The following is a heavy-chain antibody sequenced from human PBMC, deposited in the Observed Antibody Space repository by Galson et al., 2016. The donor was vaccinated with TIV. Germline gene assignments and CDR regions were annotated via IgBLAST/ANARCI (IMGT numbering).Heavy chain of an antibody. J-gene: IGHJ4*02. CDR1: GYTFSTYW. CDR3: ASFSFQHNCYFCFHF. D-gene: IGHD3-3*01. V-gene: IGHV5-51*03. Sequence: QSGAEVKKPGESLKISCQASGYTFSTYWIGWVRQMPGKGLEWMGIIYPDDSDVRYSPSFRGQVTISADKSLKTAYLQWRSLRASDTGIYYCASFSFQHNCYFCFHFWVQGTRLIVTS. CDR2: IYPDDSDV.